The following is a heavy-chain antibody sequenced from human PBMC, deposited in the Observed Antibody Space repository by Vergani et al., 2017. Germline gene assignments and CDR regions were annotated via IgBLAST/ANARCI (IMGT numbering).Heavy chain of an antibody. CDR2: IIPIFGTA. Sequence: QVQLVQSGAEVKKPGSSVKVSCKASGGTFSSYAISWVRQAPGQGLEWMGGIIPIFGTANYAQKFQGRVTITADESTSTAYMELSSLRSEDTAVYYCASPIVVVTALGDYGMDVWGQGTTVTVSS. CDR1: GGTFSSYA. CDR3: ASPIVVVTALGDYGMDV. J-gene: IGHJ6*02. D-gene: IGHD2-21*02. V-gene: IGHV1-69*01.